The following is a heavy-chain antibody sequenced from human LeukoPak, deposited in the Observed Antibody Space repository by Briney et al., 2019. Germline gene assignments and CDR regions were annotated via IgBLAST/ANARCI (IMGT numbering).Heavy chain of an antibody. V-gene: IGHV3-74*01. CDR3: ARDFYGDSFDY. CDR2: INSDGSST. CDR1: GFTFSSYW. D-gene: IGHD4-17*01. J-gene: IGHJ4*02. Sequence: GGSLRLSCAASGFTFSSYWMHWVRQAPGKGLVWVSRINSDGSSTSYADSAKGRFTISRDNAKNTLYLQMNSLRAEDTAVYYCARDFYGDSFDYWGQGTLVTVSS.